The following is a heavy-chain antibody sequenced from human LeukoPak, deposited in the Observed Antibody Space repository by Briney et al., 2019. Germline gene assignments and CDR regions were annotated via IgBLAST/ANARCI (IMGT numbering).Heavy chain of an antibody. D-gene: IGHD1-26*01. Sequence: GGSLRLSCAASGFSFSSYDMHWVRQAAGKGPEWVSAISIAGDTYYPDSVKGRFTISRENAKNSFYLQMNSLTAGDTAVYYCVRAHVGAGLAFDIWGQGTMVTVSS. V-gene: IGHV3-13*01. CDR3: VRAHVGAGLAFDI. J-gene: IGHJ3*02. CDR1: GFSFSSYD. CDR2: ISIAGDT.